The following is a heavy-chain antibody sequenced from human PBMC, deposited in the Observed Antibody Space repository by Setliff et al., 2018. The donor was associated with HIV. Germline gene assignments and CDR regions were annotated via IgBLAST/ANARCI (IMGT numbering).Heavy chain of an antibody. CDR1: GYTFSTYP. D-gene: IGHD5-18*01. J-gene: IGHJ4*02. CDR2: INTGNDNT. CDR3: AKGGDRAMINFGH. Sequence: ASVKVSCKTTGYTFSTYPMHWVRQAPGQRLEWMGWINTGNDNTRYSQKFQGRVTITRDTSASTAYMELSSLTSEDTAVYYCAKGGDRAMINFGHWGQGTLVTVSS. V-gene: IGHV1-3*04.